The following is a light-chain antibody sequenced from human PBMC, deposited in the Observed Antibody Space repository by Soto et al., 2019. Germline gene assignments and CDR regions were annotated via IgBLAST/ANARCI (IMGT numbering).Light chain of an antibody. V-gene: IGLV2-18*02. J-gene: IGLJ2*01. CDR1: SSDVGSYNR. CDR3: SSYTSSSTSVV. Sequence: QSVLTQPPSVSGSPGQSVTISCTGTSSDVGSYNRVSWYQQPPGTAPKLMIYEVSNRPSGVPDRFSGSKSGNTASLTIFGLQAEDEADYYCSSYTSSSTSVVFGGGTKLTVL. CDR2: EVS.